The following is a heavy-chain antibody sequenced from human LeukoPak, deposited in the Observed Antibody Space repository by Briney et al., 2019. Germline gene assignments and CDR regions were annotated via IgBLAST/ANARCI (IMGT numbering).Heavy chain of an antibody. V-gene: IGHV3-30*02. J-gene: IGHJ4*02. CDR2: VRYDQSAT. Sequence: GGSLRLSCAASGFNFSIYGMHWVRQAPGKGLEWVTFVRYDQSATVYADSVQGRFAIPRDNSKNTVYLQMNSLRVEDTALYFCVKDQGECPGSRCYLRFLEYWGQGTLVIVSS. CDR3: VKDQGECPGSRCYLRFLEY. CDR1: GFNFSIYG. D-gene: IGHD3-3*01.